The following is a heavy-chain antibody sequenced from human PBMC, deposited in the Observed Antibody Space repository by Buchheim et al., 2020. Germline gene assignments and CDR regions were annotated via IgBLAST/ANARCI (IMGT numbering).Heavy chain of an antibody. CDR1: GFTFKNHW. Sequence: EVQLVESGGGLVQPGGSLRLSCAASGFTFKNHWINWVRQAPGKGLEWVANIKQDGSEKYYVDSVKGRLTISRDNAKNSLYLQMNSKRAEDTAVYYCARSTGFRMDVWGKGTT. D-gene: IGHD1-14*01. J-gene: IGHJ6*03. CDR2: IKQDGSEK. V-gene: IGHV3-7*01. CDR3: ARSTGFRMDV.